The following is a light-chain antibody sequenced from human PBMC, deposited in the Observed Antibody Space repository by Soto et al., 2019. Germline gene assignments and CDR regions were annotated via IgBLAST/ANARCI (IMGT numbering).Light chain of an antibody. J-gene: IGLJ1*01. CDR3: QSYGTSLSGLYV. CDR1: SSNIGAGRD. Sequence: VVTQPPSVSGAPGQRVIISCTGSSSNIGAGRDVHWYRQFPGEAPKFLISDSNHRPSGVPDRFSVSKSGASASLAITGLRPEDEGDYFCQSYGTSLSGLYVFGTGTKLTVL. CDR2: DSN. V-gene: IGLV1-40*03.